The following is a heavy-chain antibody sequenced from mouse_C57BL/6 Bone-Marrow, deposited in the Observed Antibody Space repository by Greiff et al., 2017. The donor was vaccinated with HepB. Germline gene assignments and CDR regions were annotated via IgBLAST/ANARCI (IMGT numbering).Heavy chain of an antibody. Sequence: EVQGVESGGDLVKPGGSLKLSCAASGFTFSSYGMSWVRQTPDKRLEWVATISSGGSYTYYPDSVKGRFTISRDNAKNTLYLQMSSLKSEDTAMYYCARPYYGSFAYWGQGTLVTVSA. J-gene: IGHJ3*01. CDR3: ARPYYGSFAY. V-gene: IGHV5-6*01. D-gene: IGHD1-1*01. CDR2: ISSGGSYT. CDR1: GFTFSSYG.